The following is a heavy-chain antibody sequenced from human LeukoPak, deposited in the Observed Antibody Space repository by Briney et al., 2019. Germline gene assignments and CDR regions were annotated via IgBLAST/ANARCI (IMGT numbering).Heavy chain of an antibody. J-gene: IGHJ2*01. CDR3: ARRDWNYWYFDL. Sequence: SETLSLTCTVSGGSISSYYWSWIRQPAGKGLEWIWRIYSSGSTNYNPALNSRVTMSVDTSKNQFSLKLSSVTAADTAVYYCARRDWNYWYFDLWGRGTLVTVSA. CDR1: GGSISSYY. D-gene: IGHD1-1*01. V-gene: IGHV4-4*07. CDR2: IYSSGST.